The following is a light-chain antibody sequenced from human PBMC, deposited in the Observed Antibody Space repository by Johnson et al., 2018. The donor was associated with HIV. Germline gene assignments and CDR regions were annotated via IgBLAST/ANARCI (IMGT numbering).Light chain of an antibody. CDR1: SSNIGNNY. CDR3: GTWDSSLSAYV. CDR2: ENN. V-gene: IGLV1-51*02. J-gene: IGLJ1*01. Sequence: VSAAPGQKVTISCSGSSSNIGNNYVSWYQQLPGTAPKLLIYENNKRPSGIPDRFSGSKSGTSATLGITGLQTGDEADYYCGTWDSSLSAYVFGTGTKVTVL.